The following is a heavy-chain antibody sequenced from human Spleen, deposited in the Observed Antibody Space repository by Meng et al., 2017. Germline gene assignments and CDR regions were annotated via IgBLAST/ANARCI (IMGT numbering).Heavy chain of an antibody. CDR1: GFTFSNDA. V-gene: IGHV3-30*04. CDR3: AKGTVTAIQNMMDY. J-gene: IGHJ4*02. D-gene: IGHD2-21*02. CDR2: ISNTGNNQ. Sequence: GGSLRLSCGASGFTFSNDAMHWVRQAPGKGLEWVAVISNTGNNQYYADSVRGRFTISRDNSKNTMYLQMNSLRSEDTAVYYCAKGTVTAIQNMMDYWGQGTLVTVSS.